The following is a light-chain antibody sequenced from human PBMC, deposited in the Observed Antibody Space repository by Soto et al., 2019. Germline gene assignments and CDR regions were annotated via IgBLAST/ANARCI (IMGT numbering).Light chain of an antibody. V-gene: IGKV3-15*01. CDR1: QTVSSK. CDR3: QQYNDWPPFT. Sequence: EIVMTQSPATLSVSPGERATLSCRASQTVSSKLAWYQQKPGQAPRLLIYGASTRAPGIPARFSGSGSGTEFTLTISSLQSEDFAFYYCQQYNDWPPFTIGPGTRVEIK. CDR2: GAS. J-gene: IGKJ3*01.